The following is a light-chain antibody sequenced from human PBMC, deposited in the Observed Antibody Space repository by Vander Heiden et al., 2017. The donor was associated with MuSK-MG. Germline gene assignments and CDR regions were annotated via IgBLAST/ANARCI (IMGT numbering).Light chain of an antibody. J-gene: IGKJ2*01. V-gene: IGKV1-39*01. CDR3: QQSYSSPRYT. CDR1: QSIGIY. CDR2: AAS. Sequence: DIQMTQSPPSLSASLGGRVSITCRASQSIGIYLNWYQQKPGKAPKVLIYAASSLQSGVPSRFSGSGSGTDFTLTISNVQPEDVGTYYCQQSYSSPRYTFGQGTKLEIK.